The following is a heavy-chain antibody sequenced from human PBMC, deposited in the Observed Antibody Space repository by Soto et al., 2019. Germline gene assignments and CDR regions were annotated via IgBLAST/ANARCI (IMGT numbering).Heavy chain of an antibody. CDR1: GFTFSSYS. D-gene: IGHD3-10*01. Sequence: GGSLRLSCAASGFTFSSYSMNWVRQAPGKGLEWVSYISSSGGTIYYADSVKGRFTISRDNSKNTLYLQMNSLRAEDTAVYYCATHPPYYYGSGSYYIAYYYMDFWGKGTTVTVSS. CDR2: ISSSGGTI. V-gene: IGHV3-48*01. J-gene: IGHJ6*03. CDR3: ATHPPYYYGSGSYYIAYYYMDF.